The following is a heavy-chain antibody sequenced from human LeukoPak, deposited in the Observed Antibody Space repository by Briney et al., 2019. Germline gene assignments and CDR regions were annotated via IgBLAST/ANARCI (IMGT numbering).Heavy chain of an antibody. V-gene: IGHV4-4*07. CDR3: ARVGDYGDYKPDDAFGI. CDR2: IYTSGST. J-gene: IGHJ3*02. CDR1: GGSISSYY. Sequence: SQTLSLTCTVAGGSISSYYWSWIRQPAGKGLEWIGRIYTSGSTNYNPSLKSRATMSVDTSKNQFSLKLSSVAAADTAVYYCARVGDYGDYKPDDAFGIWGQGTMVTVSS. D-gene: IGHD4-17*01.